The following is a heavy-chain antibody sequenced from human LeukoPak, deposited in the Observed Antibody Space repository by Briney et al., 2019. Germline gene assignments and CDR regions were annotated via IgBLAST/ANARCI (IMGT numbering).Heavy chain of an antibody. V-gene: IGHV3-73*01. CDR1: GFTFSGSA. J-gene: IGHJ6*03. Sequence: GGSLRLSCAASGFTFSGSAMPWVRQASGKGLEWVGRIRSRGYSYATIYNESVRGRFTISRDNAKNSLYLQMNSLRAEDTAVYYCVAAPYGDYYYYMDVWGKGTTVTISS. CDR3: VAAPYGDYYYYMDV. D-gene: IGHD4-17*01. CDR2: IRSRGYSYAT.